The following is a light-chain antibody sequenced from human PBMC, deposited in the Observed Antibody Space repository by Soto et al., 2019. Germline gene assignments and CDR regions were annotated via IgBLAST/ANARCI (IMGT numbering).Light chain of an antibody. J-gene: IGLJ1*01. V-gene: IGLV1-40*01. CDR1: SSNIGAGYD. CDR3: QAYDSSLSGSL. CDR2: GNS. Sequence: VLTQPPSVSGAPGQRVTISCTGSSSNIGAGYDVHWYQQLRGTAPKLLSYGNSNRPSGVPDRFSGSKSGTSASLAITGLQAEDEADYYCQAYDSSLSGSLFGTVTKVAVL.